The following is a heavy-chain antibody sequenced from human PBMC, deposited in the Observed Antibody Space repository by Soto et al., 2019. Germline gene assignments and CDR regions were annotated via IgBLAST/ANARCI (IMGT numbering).Heavy chain of an antibody. Sequence: PGGSLSLSCAASGFTLSSYWMHWVRQAPGKGLVWVSRINSDGSSTSYADSVKGRFTISRDNAKNTLYLQMTNMDPVDTATYYCAHTIGPFDYWXQGTLVTVSS. CDR2: INSDGSST. CDR1: GFTLSSYW. CDR3: AHTIGPFDY. J-gene: IGHJ4*02. V-gene: IGHV3-74*01.